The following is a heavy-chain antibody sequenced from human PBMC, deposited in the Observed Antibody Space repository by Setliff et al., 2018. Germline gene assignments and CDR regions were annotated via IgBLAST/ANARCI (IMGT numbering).Heavy chain of an antibody. CDR1: GGSISTYH. Sequence: SETLSLTCSVSGGSISTYHWSWIRQPPEKGLEWIAYIHYSGSTNQNPSLKSRVTISVDTSKNQFSLEMTSITAADAAVYHCARARWTGGYYSGDNYYMDVWGKGTTVTVSS. J-gene: IGHJ6*03. V-gene: IGHV4-59*08. D-gene: IGHD3-22*01. CDR3: ARARWTGGYYSGDNYYMDV. CDR2: IHYSGST.